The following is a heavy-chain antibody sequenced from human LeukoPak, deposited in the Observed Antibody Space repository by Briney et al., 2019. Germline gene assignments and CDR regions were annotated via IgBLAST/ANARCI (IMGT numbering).Heavy chain of an antibody. Sequence: SETLSLTCTVSGGSISSSSYYWGWIRQPPGKGLEWIGSIYYSGSTYYNPSLKSRVTISVDTSKNQFSLKLSSVTAADTAVYYCARDPSRNWNDGVWFDYWGQGTLVTVSS. CDR1: GGSISSSSYY. D-gene: IGHD1-1*01. CDR2: IYYSGST. CDR3: ARDPSRNWNDGVWFDY. J-gene: IGHJ4*02. V-gene: IGHV4-39*07.